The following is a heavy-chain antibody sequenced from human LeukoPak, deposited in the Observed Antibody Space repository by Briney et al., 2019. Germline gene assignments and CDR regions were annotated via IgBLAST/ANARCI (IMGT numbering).Heavy chain of an antibody. V-gene: IGHV1-24*01. CDR2: FDPEDGET. CDR3: ARSGSNYGTNYYYYYMDV. D-gene: IGHD4-11*01. Sequence: GASVKVSCKVSGYTLTELSMHWVRQALGKGLEWMGGFDPEDGETIYAQKFQGRVTMTRDTSISTAYMELSRLRSDDTAVYYCARSGSNYGTNYYYYYMDVWGKGTTVTVSS. J-gene: IGHJ6*03. CDR1: GYTLTELS.